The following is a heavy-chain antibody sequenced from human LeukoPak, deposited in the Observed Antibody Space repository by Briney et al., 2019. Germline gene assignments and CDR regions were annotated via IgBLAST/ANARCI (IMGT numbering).Heavy chain of an antibody. CDR1: GFTFSDYA. D-gene: IGHD6-19*01. V-gene: IGHV3-23*01. CDR3: AKRHTTGWFYLDY. Sequence: PGGSLRLSCAASGFTFSDYAMSWVRQAPGKGLEWVSAVSGTGGSTYYADSVKGRFTISRDNSKNTLYLQMNSLRAEDTALYYCAKRHTTGWFYLDYWGRGTLVTVSS. J-gene: IGHJ4*02. CDR2: VSGTGGST.